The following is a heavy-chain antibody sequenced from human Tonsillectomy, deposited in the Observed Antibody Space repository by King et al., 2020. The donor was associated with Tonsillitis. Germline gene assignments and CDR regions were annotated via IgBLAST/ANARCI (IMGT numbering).Heavy chain of an antibody. CDR3: AKASVRIAVADIGVDY. CDR2: ISGSGGTT. J-gene: IGHJ4*02. Sequence: VQLVESGGGLVQPGGSLRLSCAASGFTFSSFAMNWVRQAPGKGLEWVSDISGSGGTTYYAESEKGRFTISRDNSKNTLYLQMNSLRAEDTAVYYCAKASVRIAVADIGVDYWGQGTLVTVSS. V-gene: IGHV3-23*04. CDR1: GFTFSSFA. D-gene: IGHD6-13*01.